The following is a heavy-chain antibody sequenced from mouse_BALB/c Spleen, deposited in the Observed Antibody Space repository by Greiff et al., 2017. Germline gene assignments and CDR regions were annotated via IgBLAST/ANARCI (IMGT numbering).Heavy chain of an antibody. D-gene: IGHD2-4*01. CDR3: ARRSYDYDGAWFAY. CDR2: ISYSGST. Sequence: VQLQQSGPGLVKPSQSLSLTCTVTGYSITSDYAWNWIRQFPGNKLEWMGYISYSGSTSYNPSLKSRISITRDTSKNQFFLQLNSVTTEDTATYYCARRSYDYDGAWFAYWGQGTLVTVSA. J-gene: IGHJ3*01. CDR1: GYSITSDYA. V-gene: IGHV3-2*02.